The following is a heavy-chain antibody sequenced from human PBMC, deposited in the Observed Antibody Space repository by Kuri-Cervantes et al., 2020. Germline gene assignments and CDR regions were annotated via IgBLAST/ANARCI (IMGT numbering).Heavy chain of an antibody. D-gene: IGHD3-10*01. Sequence: SETPSLTCTVSGGSISSGGYYWSWIRQHPGKGLEWIGYIYYSGSTYYNPSLKSRVTISVDTSKNQFSLKLSSVTAADTAVYYCARDAGSGSYSDYWGQGTLVTVSS. CDR3: ARDAGSGSYSDY. CDR1: GGSISSGGYY. CDR2: IYYSGST. J-gene: IGHJ4*02. V-gene: IGHV4-31*03.